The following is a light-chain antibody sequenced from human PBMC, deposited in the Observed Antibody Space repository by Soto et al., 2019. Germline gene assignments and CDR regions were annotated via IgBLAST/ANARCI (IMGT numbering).Light chain of an antibody. Sequence: EIVLTQSPATLSLSPGERATLSCRASQSVSSYLAWYQQKPGQAPRLLIYGASNRATGIPDRFSGSGSGTGFTLTISRLEPEDFAVYFCQQYGSSPPFTFGQGTKVEIK. CDR2: GAS. CDR1: QSVSSY. V-gene: IGKV3-20*01. J-gene: IGKJ2*01. CDR3: QQYGSSPPFT.